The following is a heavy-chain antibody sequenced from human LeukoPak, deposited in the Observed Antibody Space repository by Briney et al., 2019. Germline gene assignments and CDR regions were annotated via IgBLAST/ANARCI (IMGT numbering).Heavy chain of an antibody. CDR2: ISYDGSNK. CDR3: ARDLAIRGELLYYYYGMDV. CDR1: GFTFSSYA. Sequence: GGSLRLSCAASGFTFSSYAMHWVRQVPGKGLEWVAVISYDGSNKYYADSVKGRFTISRDNSKNTLYLQMNSLRAEDTAVYYCARDLAIRGELLYYYYGMDVWGQGTTVTVSS. V-gene: IGHV3-30-3*01. J-gene: IGHJ6*02. D-gene: IGHD1-26*01.